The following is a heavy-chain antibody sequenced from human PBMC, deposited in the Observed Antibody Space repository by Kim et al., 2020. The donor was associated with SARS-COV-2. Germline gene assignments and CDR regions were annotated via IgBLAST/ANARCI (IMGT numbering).Heavy chain of an antibody. Sequence: SETLSLTCAVYGGSFSGYYWSWIRQPPGKGLEWIGEINHSGSTNYNPSLKSRVTISVDTSKNQFSLKLSSVTAADTAVYYCAKYFVDGMDVWGQGTTVTVSS. CDR1: GGSFSGYY. CDR2: INHSGST. CDR3: AKYFVDGMDV. D-gene: IGHD2-15*01. J-gene: IGHJ6*01. V-gene: IGHV4-34*01.